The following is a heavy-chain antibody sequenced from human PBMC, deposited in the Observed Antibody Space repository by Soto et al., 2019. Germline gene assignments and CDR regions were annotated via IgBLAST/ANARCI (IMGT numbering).Heavy chain of an antibody. CDR3: TTYSSGCNWFDP. Sequence: EVQLVESGGDLVKPGGSLRLSCVASGFTFSNAWMSWVRQAPGKGLEWVGRIKRKTDGGTTDSAAPVKGRFIISRDDSKNTLYLQMNSLKTEDTAVYYCTTYSSGCNWFDPWGQGTLVTVSS. CDR2: IKRKTDGGTT. V-gene: IGHV3-15*01. J-gene: IGHJ5*02. D-gene: IGHD6-19*01. CDR1: GFTFSNAW.